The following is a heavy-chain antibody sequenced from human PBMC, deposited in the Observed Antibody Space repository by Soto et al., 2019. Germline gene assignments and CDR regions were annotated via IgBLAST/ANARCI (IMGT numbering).Heavy chain of an antibody. V-gene: IGHV2-70*01. CDR3: ARSRGYYDSSGYYDY. CDR1: GFSLSTSGMC. CDR2: IDWDDDK. Sequence: GSGPTLVNPTQTLTLTCTFSGFSLSTSGMCVSWIRQPPGKALEWLALIDWDDDKYYSTSLKTRLTISKDTSKNQVVLTMTNMDPVDTATYYCARSRGYYDSSGYYDYWGQGTLVTVSS. D-gene: IGHD3-22*01. J-gene: IGHJ4*02.